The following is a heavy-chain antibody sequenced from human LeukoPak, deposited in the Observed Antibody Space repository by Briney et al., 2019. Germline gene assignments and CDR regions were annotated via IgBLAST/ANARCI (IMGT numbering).Heavy chain of an antibody. CDR2: ISSSSIYI. CDR1: GFTFSSYS. J-gene: IGHJ4*02. V-gene: IGHV3-21*01. Sequence: PGGSLRLSCAASGFTFSSYSMTWVRQAPGKGLEWVSSISSSSIYIYYADSVKGRFTISRDNAKNSLYLQMNSLRDEDTAVYYCARGGQGNWPTPFDYWGQGTLVTASS. CDR3: ARGGQGNWPTPFDY. D-gene: IGHD1-1*01.